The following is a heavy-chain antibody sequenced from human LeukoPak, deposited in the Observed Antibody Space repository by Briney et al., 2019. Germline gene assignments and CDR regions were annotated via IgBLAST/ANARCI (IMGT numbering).Heavy chain of an antibody. V-gene: IGHV1-18*01. CDR2: ISAYNGNT. J-gene: IGHJ6*02. Sequence: GASVKVSCKASGYTFTSYGISWVRQAPGQGLEWMGWISAYNGNTNYAQKLQGRVTMTTDTSTSTAYMELRSLRSDDTAVYYCARPVSYNYYYGMDVWGQGTTVTVSS. CDR1: GYTFTSYG. D-gene: IGHD2-21*01. CDR3: ARPVSYNYYYGMDV.